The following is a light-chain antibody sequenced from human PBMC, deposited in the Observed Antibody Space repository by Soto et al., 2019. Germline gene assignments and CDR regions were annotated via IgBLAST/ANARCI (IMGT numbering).Light chain of an antibody. J-gene: IGLJ1*01. CDR1: SSDVGSYDL. V-gene: IGLV2-23*01. CDR2: EGT. Sequence: QSVLTQPASVSGPPGQSIVISCNGSSSDVGSYDLVSWYLPYPGTAPKVIIFEGTKPPSGVSDRFSGSKSGNTASLTISGPQAEDDADYDCCSYAGSRQYVFGPGTKVTVL. CDR3: CSYAGSRQYV.